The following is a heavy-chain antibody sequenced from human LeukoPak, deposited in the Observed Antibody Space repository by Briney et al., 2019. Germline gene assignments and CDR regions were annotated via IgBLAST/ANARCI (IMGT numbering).Heavy chain of an antibody. D-gene: IGHD1-14*01. CDR1: VFTFTDYA. CDR3: ARNHFNQNVFDV. CDR2: ISYSGE. Sequence: GRSLRLSRAASVFTFTDYAFHWVRQAPGKGLEWVTIISYSGESYADSASGRFAISRDNSKNTVYLQMDSLRADDTAMYYCARNHFNQNVFDVWGQGTMVTVSS. J-gene: IGHJ3*01. V-gene: IGHV3-30*01.